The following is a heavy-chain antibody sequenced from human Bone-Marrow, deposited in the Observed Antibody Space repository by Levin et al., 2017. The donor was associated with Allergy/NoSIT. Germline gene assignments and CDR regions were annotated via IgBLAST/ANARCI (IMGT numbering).Heavy chain of an antibody. Sequence: HPGGSLRLSCAASGFIFNTYGMHWVRQAPGKGLEWVAVTSYDGDETYYVDSVKGRFTISRDNSRNTLYLQMNSLRSDDTAVYYCARDRRGGFSYGYLDYWGQGTLVTVS. CDR1: GFIFNTYG. CDR3: ARDRRGGFSYGYLDY. V-gene: IGHV3-30*03. CDR2: TSYDGDET. D-gene: IGHD2-15*01. J-gene: IGHJ4*02.